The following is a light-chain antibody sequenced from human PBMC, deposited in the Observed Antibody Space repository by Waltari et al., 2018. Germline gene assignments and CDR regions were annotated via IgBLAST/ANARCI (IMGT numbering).Light chain of an antibody. CDR1: QSIVSW. Sequence: DIQMTQSPSTLSASVGARVTITCRASQSIVSWVAWYQQKPGTAPKLLIDKASSLQSGVPSTFSGSGSGTDFTLTISSLQPDDFATYYCQQYFSGCTFGQGTNLEIK. CDR2: KAS. J-gene: IGKJ2*02. CDR3: QQYFSGCT. V-gene: IGKV1-5*03.